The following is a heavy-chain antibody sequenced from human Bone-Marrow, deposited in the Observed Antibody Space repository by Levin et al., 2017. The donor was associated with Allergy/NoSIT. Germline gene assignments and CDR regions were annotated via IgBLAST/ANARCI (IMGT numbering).Heavy chain of an antibody. V-gene: IGHV3-11*01. D-gene: IGHD3-9*01. CDR1: GFAFSDYY. J-gene: IGHJ4*02. Sequence: GGSLRLSCSASGFAFSDYYLTWIRQAPGKGLEWVSYISSNSITIYYADSVKGRFTISRDDATNSVHLQMNSLRAEDTAVYLCGSRYDRWDERGLVDYWGQGTQVTVSS. CDR3: GSRYDRWDERGLVDY. CDR2: ISSNSITI.